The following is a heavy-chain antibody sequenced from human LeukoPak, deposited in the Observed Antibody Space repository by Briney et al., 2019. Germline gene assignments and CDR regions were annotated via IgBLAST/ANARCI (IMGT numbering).Heavy chain of an antibody. J-gene: IGHJ3*01. D-gene: IGHD2-21*01. CDR2: ISSSSSYI. CDR3: ARGDIKLVIYAFDV. V-gene: IGHV3-21*01. Sequence: GGSLRLSCAASGFTFSSYSMNWVRQAPGKGLEWVSSISSSSSYIYYADSVKGRFTISRDNAKNSLYLQMNSLRAEDTAVYYCARGDIKLVIYAFDVWGQGTMITVSS. CDR1: GFTFSSYS.